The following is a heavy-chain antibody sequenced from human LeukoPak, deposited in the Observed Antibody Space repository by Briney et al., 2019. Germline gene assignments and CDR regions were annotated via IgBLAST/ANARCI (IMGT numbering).Heavy chain of an antibody. D-gene: IGHD4-11*01. CDR2: IIPILGIA. CDR3: ARAATVTNFGSFDY. J-gene: IGHJ4*02. V-gene: IGHV1-69*04. Sequence: SVKVSCKASGGTFSSYAISWVRQAPGQGLEWMGRIIPILGIANYAQKFQGRVTITADKSTNTAYMELTGLTYEDTAVYYCARAATVTNFGSFDYWGQGTLVTVSS. CDR1: GGTFSSYA.